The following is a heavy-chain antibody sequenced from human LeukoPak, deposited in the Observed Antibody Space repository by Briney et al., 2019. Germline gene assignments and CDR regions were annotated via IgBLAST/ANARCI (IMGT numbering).Heavy chain of an antibody. Sequence: GGSLRLSCAASGFTFSSYVMSWVRQAPGKGLEWVSAISGSGGGTYCADSVKGRFTISRDNSKNTLYLQTNSLRAEDTAVYYCARRGAAGTYYFDYWGQGTLVTVSS. D-gene: IGHD6-13*01. CDR1: GFTFSSYV. CDR2: ISGSGGGT. V-gene: IGHV3-23*01. J-gene: IGHJ4*02. CDR3: ARRGAAGTYYFDY.